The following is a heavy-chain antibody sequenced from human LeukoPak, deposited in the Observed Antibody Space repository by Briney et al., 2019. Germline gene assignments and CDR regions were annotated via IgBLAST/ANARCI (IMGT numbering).Heavy chain of an antibody. V-gene: IGHV3-30*04. CDR2: ISYDGTNK. J-gene: IGHJ5*02. Sequence: GGSLRLSSAASGLTFSSHSMHWFRQAPGKGLEGGSLISYDGTNKYYAESLKGRFTVSRDNSLNTLYLQMNSLGPEDTAVYYCGREANYYDAGGYYDYFFDPWGEGALVIVSS. CDR1: GLTFSSHS. CDR3: GREANYYDAGGYYDYFFDP. D-gene: IGHD3-22*01.